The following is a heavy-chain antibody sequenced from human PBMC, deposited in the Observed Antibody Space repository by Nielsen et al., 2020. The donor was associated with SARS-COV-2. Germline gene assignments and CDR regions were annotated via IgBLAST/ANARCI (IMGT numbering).Heavy chain of an antibody. CDR1: GGSVSSNDW. CDR3: ARGDLVVVPSPILGLGPFFYYFYLDV. D-gene: IGHD2-2*01. Sequence: SETLSLTCAVSGGSVSSNDWWTWVRQSPGKGLEWIGEVSHSGSINYNPSIKSRVTLSMDKSKRKFSLRLTSVSAADTAVYFCARGDLVVVPSPILGLGPFFYYFYLDVWGKGTTVIVSS. J-gene: IGHJ6*03. V-gene: IGHV4-4*02. CDR2: VSHSGSI.